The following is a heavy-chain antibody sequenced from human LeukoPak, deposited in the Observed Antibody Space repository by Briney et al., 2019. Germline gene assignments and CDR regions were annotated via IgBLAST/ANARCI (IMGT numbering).Heavy chain of an antibody. CDR2: IYHSGST. J-gene: IGHJ4*02. CDR3: ARGYCTSTSCYSPFDY. CDR1: GYSISSGYY. D-gene: IGHD2-2*01. V-gene: IGHV4-38-2*02. Sequence: SETLSLTCTVSGYSISSGYYWGWIRQPPGKGLEWIGYIYHSGSTNYKPSLKSRVTISVDRSKNQFSLKLSSVTAADTAVYYCARGYCTSTSCYSPFDYWGQGTLVTVSS.